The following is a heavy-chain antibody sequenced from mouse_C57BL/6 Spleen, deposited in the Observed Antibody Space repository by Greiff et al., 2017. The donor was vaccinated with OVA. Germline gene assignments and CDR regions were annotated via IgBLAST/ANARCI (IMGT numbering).Heavy chain of an antibody. CDR1: GYSITSGYY. CDR3: ARGWGYWFAY. Sequence: EVKLMESGPGLVKPSQSLSLTCSVTGYSITSGYYWNWIRQFPGNKLEWMGYISYDGSNNYNPSLKNRIAITRDTSKNQVFLKLNSVTTEDTATYYCARGWGYWFAYWGQGTLVTVSA. CDR2: ISYDGSN. J-gene: IGHJ3*01. D-gene: IGHD1-1*02. V-gene: IGHV3-6*01.